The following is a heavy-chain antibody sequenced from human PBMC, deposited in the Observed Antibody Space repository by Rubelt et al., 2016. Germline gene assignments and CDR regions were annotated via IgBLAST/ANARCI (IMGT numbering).Heavy chain of an antibody. Sequence: QVQLQQSGPGLVEPSQTLSLTCAISGDSVSSNSAAWNWIRQSPSRGLEWLGRTYYRSKWYNAYAVSVKSRITINPDTPKTQFSLQLNSLTAEDTAVYDSARGELGASIHYFGLDVWGQGTTVTVSS. J-gene: IGHJ6*02. CDR1: GDSVSSNSAA. CDR2: TYYRSKWYN. CDR3: ARGELGASIHYFGLDV. D-gene: IGHD7-27*01. V-gene: IGHV6-1*01.